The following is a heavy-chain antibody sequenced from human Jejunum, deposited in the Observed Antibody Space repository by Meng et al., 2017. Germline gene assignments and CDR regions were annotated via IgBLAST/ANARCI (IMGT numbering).Heavy chain of an antibody. D-gene: IGHD2-15*01. CDR1: GYTFTHYH. J-gene: IGHJ4*02. CDR2: IHPNSGDT. CDR3: IREGCNAGSCFYY. Sequence: ASVNVSCKSSGYTFTHYHMHWVRQAPGQGLEWMGRIHPNSGDTNYAQKFQGRVTMTGDTSIATVYMELTSLRSDDTAVFYCIREGCNAGSCFYYWGQGTQVTVSS. V-gene: IGHV1-2*06.